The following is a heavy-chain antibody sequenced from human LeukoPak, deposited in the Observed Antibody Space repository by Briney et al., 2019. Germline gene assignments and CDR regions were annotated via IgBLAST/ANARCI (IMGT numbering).Heavy chain of an antibody. CDR2: ISGSGGST. Sequence: GGSLRLSCAASGFTFSSYAMSWVRQAPGKGLEWVSAISGSGGSTYYADSVKGRFTISRDNSKNTLYLQMNSLRAEDTAVYYCARVRDYYYDSSGYHTHYWGQGTLVTVSS. CDR3: ARVRDYYYDSSGYHTHY. CDR1: GFTFSSYA. J-gene: IGHJ4*02. V-gene: IGHV3-23*01. D-gene: IGHD3-22*01.